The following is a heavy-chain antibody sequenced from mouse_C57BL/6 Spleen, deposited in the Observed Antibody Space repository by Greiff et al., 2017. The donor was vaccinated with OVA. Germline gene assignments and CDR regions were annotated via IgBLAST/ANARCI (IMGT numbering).Heavy chain of an antibody. CDR1: GFSLTSYG. V-gene: IGHV2-5*01. CDR3: AKGVVAHYYAMDY. Sequence: QLQQSGPGLVQPSQSLSITCTVSGFSLTSYGVHWVRQSPGKGLEWLGVIWRGGSPDFNAAFMSRLSITKDNSKSQVFFKMNSLQADDTAIYYCAKGVVAHYYAMDYWGQGTSVTVSS. D-gene: IGHD1-1*01. CDR2: IWRGGSP. J-gene: IGHJ4*01.